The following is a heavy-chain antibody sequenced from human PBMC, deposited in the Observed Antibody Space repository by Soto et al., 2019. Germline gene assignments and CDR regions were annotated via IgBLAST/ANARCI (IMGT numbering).Heavy chain of an antibody. Sequence: SETLSLTCTVSGGSISSYYWSWIRQPPGKGLEWIGYIYYSGSTNYNPSLKSRVTISVDTSKNQFPLKLSSVTAADTAVYYCARAFYDSSAAGVAFDLWGPGTMVTVSS. J-gene: IGHJ3*01. D-gene: IGHD3-16*01. CDR1: GGSISSYY. CDR2: IYYSGST. CDR3: ARAFYDSSAAGVAFDL. V-gene: IGHV4-59*01.